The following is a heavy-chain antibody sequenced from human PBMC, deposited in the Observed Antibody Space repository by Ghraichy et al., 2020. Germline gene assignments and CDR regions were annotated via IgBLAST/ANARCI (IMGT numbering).Heavy chain of an antibody. CDR3: AKDGQGDDFWSGYPDYYFDY. CDR1: GFTFSSYA. V-gene: IGHV3-23*01. D-gene: IGHD3-3*01. J-gene: IGHJ4*02. Sequence: LSLTCAASGFTFSSYAMSWVRQAPGKGLEWVSAISGSGGSTYYADSVKGRFTISRDNSKNTLYLQMNSLRAEDTAVYYCAKDGQGDDFWSGYPDYYFDYWGQGTLVTVSS. CDR2: ISGSGGST.